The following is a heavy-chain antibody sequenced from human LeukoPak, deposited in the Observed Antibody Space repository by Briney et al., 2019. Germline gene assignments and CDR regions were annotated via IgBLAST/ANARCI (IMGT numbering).Heavy chain of an antibody. D-gene: IGHD3-10*01. CDR1: GFTFSSYE. Sequence: PGGSLRLSCAASGFTFSSYEMNWVRQAPGKGLEWVSYISSSGSTIYYADSVKGRFTISRDNAKNSLYLQMNSLRADDTALYYCAKDLTIMVRGVGSLIDYWGQGTLVTVSS. CDR2: ISSSGSTI. V-gene: IGHV3-48*03. J-gene: IGHJ4*02. CDR3: AKDLTIMVRGVGSLIDY.